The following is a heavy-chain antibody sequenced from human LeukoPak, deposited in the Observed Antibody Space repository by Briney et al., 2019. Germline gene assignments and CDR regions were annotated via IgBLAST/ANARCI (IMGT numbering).Heavy chain of an antibody. CDR3: ARDSSGWYEGAFDY. CDR2: IYYSGST. CDR1: GGSISSYY. Sequence: SETLSLTCTVSGGSISSYYWSWIRQPPGKGLEWIGYIYYSGSTNYNPSLKSRVTISVDTSKNQFSLKLSSVTAADTAVYYCARDSSGWYEGAFDYWGQGTLVTVSS. V-gene: IGHV4-59*01. D-gene: IGHD6-19*01. J-gene: IGHJ4*02.